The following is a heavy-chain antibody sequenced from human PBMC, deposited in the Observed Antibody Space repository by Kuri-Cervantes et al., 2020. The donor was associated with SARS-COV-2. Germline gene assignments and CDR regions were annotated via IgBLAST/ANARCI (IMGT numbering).Heavy chain of an antibody. CDR3: AREGGRERLDDAFDI. CDR2: INHSGST. J-gene: IGHJ3*02. D-gene: IGHD1-1*01. CDR1: GGSFSGYY. Sequence: GSLRLSCAVYGGSFSGYYWSWIRQPPGKGLEWIGEINHSGSTNYNPSLKSRVTISVDTSKNQFSLKLSSVTAADTAVYYCAREGGRERLDDAFDIWGQGTMVTVSS. V-gene: IGHV4-34*01.